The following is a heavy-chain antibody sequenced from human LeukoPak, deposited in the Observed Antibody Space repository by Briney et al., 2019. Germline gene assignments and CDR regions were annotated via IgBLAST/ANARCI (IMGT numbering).Heavy chain of an antibody. CDR1: GFTFSSYA. CDR3: ARYYYDSSGYYYTVDY. V-gene: IGHV3-30-3*01. Sequence: GGSLRLSCAASGFTFSSYAMHWVRQAPGKGLEWVAVISYDGSNKYYADSAKGRFTISRDNSKNTLYLQMNSLRAEDTAVYYCARYYYDSSGYYYTVDYWGQGTLVTVSS. D-gene: IGHD3-22*01. J-gene: IGHJ4*02. CDR2: ISYDGSNK.